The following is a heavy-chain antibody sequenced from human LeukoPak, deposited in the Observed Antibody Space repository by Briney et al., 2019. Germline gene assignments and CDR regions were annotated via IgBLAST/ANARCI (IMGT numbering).Heavy chain of an antibody. J-gene: IGHJ4*02. CDR1: GVTFTTYT. CDR2: VVGNGGTT. Sequence: GGSLRLSCEASGVTFTTYTIHWVRQAPGKGLEYVSAVVGNGGTTYYANSVKGRFTISRDNSKNTVYLQMGSLRAEDTAMYYCARERAYYYFDYWGQGALVTVSS. V-gene: IGHV3-64*01. D-gene: IGHD2-21*01. CDR3: ARERAYYYFDY.